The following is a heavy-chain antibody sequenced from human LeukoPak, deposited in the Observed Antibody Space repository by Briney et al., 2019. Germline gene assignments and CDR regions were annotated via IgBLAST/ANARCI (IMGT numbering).Heavy chain of an antibody. CDR1: GFTFSSYW. CDR3: ARDPYGDYMDV. V-gene: IGHV3-74*01. CDR2: INTDGSST. D-gene: IGHD4-17*01. J-gene: IGHJ6*03. Sequence: GGSLRLSCAASGFTFSSYWMHWVRQAPGKGLVWVSRINTDGSSTSYADSVKGRFTISRDNAKNTLYLQMNSLRAEDTAVYYCARDPYGDYMDVWGKGTTVTVSS.